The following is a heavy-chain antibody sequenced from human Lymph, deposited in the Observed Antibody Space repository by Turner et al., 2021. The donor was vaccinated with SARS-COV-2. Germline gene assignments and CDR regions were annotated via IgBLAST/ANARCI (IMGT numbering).Heavy chain of an antibody. J-gene: IGHJ6*02. Sequence: QVPLVQSGAAVKKPGASVKVSCTAPGYTFTRYDINWVRQATGQGLEWRGWMNPNSGNKGYEQKFQGRVTMTRKTSISTAYMELSSLRSEDTAVYYCARGRYSGGGMDVWGQGTTVTVSS. D-gene: IGHD1-26*01. CDR1: GYTFTRYD. CDR2: MNPNSGNK. V-gene: IGHV1-8*01. CDR3: ARGRYSGGGMDV.